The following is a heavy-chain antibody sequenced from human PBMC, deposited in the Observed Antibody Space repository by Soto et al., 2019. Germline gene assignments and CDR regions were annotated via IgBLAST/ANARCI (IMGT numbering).Heavy chain of an antibody. CDR1: GGAFTNYS. Sequence: QVQLLQSGAEVKKPGSSVKVSCKVSGGAFTNYSLNWVRHAPEQGLEWLGGIIPLHNTSNYSLKLLGRGSVTADISSNTVYMHLSGLTSDDTATYYCAIWSNWNPLYYRGMDVWGQGTTVTVSS. CDR3: AIWSNWNPLYYRGMDV. J-gene: IGHJ6*02. V-gene: IGHV1-69*06. CDR2: IIPLHNTS. D-gene: IGHD1-20*01.